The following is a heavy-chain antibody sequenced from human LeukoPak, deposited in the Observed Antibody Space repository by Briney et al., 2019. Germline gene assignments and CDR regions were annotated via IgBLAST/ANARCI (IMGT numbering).Heavy chain of an antibody. CDR1: GGSISSAGYY. D-gene: IGHD3-22*01. J-gene: IGHJ4*02. CDR2: VYYSGST. CDR3: AGHNSGYYFYDY. V-gene: IGHV4-39*01. Sequence: SETLSLTCTVSGGSISSAGYYWAWIRQPPGKGLEWIGSVYYSGSTYYNPSLKSRVTISVDTSKNQFSPQLSSVTAADTAVYYCAGHNSGYYFYDYWSQGTLVTVSS.